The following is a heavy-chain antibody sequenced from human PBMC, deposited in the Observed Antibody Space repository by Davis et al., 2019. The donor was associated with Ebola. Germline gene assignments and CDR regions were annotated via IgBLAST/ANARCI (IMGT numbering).Heavy chain of an antibody. J-gene: IGHJ3*02. CDR2: INHSGST. CDR1: GGSFSGYY. CDR3: AIERSQTPYGDYRNDAFDI. V-gene: IGHV4-34*01. D-gene: IGHD4-17*01. Sequence: PGGSLRLSCAVYGGSFSGYYWSWIRQPPGKGLEWIGEINHSGSTNYNPSLKSRVTISVDTSKNQFSLKLSSVTAADTAVYYCAIERSQTPYGDYRNDAFDIWGQGTMVTVSS.